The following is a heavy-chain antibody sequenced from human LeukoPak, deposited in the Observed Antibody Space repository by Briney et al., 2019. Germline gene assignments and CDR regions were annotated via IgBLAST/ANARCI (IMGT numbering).Heavy chain of an antibody. CDR2: ISGSGGST. CDR1: GFTFSSYA. CDR3: AKGRVYYYGPGSQEYFQH. Sequence: PGGSLRLSCAASGFTFSSYAMSWVRQAPGKGLEWVSAISGSGGSTYYADSVRGRFTISRDNSKNTLYLQMNSLRAEDTAVYYCAKGRVYYYGPGSQEYFQHWGQGTLVTVSS. D-gene: IGHD3-10*01. J-gene: IGHJ1*01. V-gene: IGHV3-23*01.